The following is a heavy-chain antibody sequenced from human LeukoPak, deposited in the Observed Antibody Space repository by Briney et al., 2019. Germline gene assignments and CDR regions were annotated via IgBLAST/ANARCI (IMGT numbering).Heavy chain of an antibody. CDR1: GGSISSYY. V-gene: IGHV4-4*07. CDR3: AREPRIAAAGRFDY. Sequence: SETLSLTCTVSGGSISSYYWSWIRQPAGKGLEWIGRIYTSGSTNYNPSLKSRVTMSVDTSKNQFSLKLSSVTAADTAVYYCAREPRIAAAGRFDYWGQGTLVTVSS. D-gene: IGHD6-13*01. J-gene: IGHJ4*02. CDR2: IYTSGST.